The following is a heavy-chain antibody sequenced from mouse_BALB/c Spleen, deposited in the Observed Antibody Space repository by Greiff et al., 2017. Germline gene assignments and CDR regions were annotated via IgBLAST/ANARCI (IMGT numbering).Heavy chain of an antibody. V-gene: IGHV14-3*02. CDR2: IDPANGNT. CDR3: ARVEELGRGFAY. J-gene: IGHJ3*01. D-gene: IGHD4-1*01. Sequence: EVKLVESGAELVKPGASVKLSCTASGFNIKDTYMHWVKQRPEQGLEWIGRIDPANGNTKYDPKFQGKATITADTSSNTAYLQLSSLTSEDTAVYYCARVEELGRGFAYWGQGTLVTVSA. CDR1: GFNIKDTY.